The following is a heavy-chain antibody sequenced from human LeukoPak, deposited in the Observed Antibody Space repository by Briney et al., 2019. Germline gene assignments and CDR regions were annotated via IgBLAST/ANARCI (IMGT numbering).Heavy chain of an antibody. CDR2: IYYSGST. CDR3: ARRRKVVDLYYYYGMDV. Sequence: SETLSLTCTVSGGSISSSSYYWGWIRQPPGKGLEWIGSIYYSGSTNYNPSLKSRVTISVDTSKNQFSLKLSSVTAADTAVYYCARRRKVVDLYYYYGMDVWGQGTTVTVSS. CDR1: GGSISSSSYY. D-gene: IGHD3-22*01. V-gene: IGHV4-39*07. J-gene: IGHJ6*02.